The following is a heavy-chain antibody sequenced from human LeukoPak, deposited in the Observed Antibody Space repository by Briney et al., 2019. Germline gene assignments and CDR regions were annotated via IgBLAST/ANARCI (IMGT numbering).Heavy chain of an antibody. CDR1: GGSISSGDYY. CDR3: ARGGVYYYYMDV. J-gene: IGHJ6*03. V-gene: IGHV4-30-4*08. CDR2: IYYSGST. Sequence: SETLSLTCTVSGGSISSGDYYWSWIRQPPGKGLEWIGYIYYSGSTYYNPSLKSRVTISVDTSKNQFSLKLSSVTAADTAVYYCARGGVYYYYMDVWGKGTTVTVSS.